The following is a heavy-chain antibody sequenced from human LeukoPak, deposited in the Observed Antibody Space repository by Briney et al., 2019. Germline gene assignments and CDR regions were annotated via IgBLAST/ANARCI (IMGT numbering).Heavy chain of an antibody. CDR2: ISSSSSYI. D-gene: IGHD6-6*01. Sequence: TGGSLRLSCAASGFTFSSYSMNWVRQAPGKGLEWVSSISSSSSYIYYADPVKGRFTISRDNAKNSLYLQMNSLRAEDTAVYYCASKYPRRGHFQHWGQGTLVTVSS. J-gene: IGHJ1*01. V-gene: IGHV3-21*01. CDR1: GFTFSSYS. CDR3: ASKYPRRGHFQH.